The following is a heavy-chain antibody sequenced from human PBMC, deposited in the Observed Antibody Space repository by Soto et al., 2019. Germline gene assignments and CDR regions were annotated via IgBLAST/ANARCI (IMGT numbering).Heavy chain of an antibody. V-gene: IGHV3-21*01. CDR3: ARVGGYCTNGVCYTWFDP. CDR2: ISSSSSYI. Sequence: EVQLVESGGGLVKPGGSLRLSCAASGFTFSSYSMNWVRQAPGKGLEWVSSISSSSSYIYYADSVKGRFTISRDNAKNSLYLQMNSLRAEDTAVYYCARVGGYCTNGVCYTWFDPWGQGTLVTVSS. D-gene: IGHD2-8*01. CDR1: GFTFSSYS. J-gene: IGHJ5*02.